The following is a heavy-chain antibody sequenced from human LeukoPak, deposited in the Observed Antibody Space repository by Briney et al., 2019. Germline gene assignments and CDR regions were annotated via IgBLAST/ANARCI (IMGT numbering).Heavy chain of an antibody. CDR3: ARSRLSGYYDSSGYYA. D-gene: IGHD3-22*01. CDR1: GYTFTGYY. Sequence: ASVKVSCKASGYTFTGYYMHWVRQAPGQGLEWMGWINPNSGGTNYAQKFQGRVTMTRDTSISTAYMELSRLRSEDTAVYYCARSRLSGYYDSSGYYAWGQGTLVTVSS. J-gene: IGHJ5*02. V-gene: IGHV1-2*02. CDR2: INPNSGGT.